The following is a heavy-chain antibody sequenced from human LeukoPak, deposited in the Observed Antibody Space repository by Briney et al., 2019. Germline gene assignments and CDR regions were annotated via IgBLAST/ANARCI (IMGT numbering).Heavy chain of an antibody. V-gene: IGHV1-69*04. CDR1: GGTFSSYA. J-gene: IGHJ4*02. CDR3: ARRPYGSGSPSRYFDY. D-gene: IGHD3-10*01. Sequence: GASVKVSCKASGGTFSSYAISWVRQAPGQGLEWMGRIIPILGIANYAQKFQGRVTITADKSTSTAYMELSSLRSEDTAVYYCARRPYGSGSPSRYFDYWGQGTLVTVSS. CDR2: IIPILGIA.